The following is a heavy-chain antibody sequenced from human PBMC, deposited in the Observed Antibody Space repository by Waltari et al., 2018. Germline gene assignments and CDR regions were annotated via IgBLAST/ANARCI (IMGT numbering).Heavy chain of an antibody. CDR2: ISDDGSRI. V-gene: IGHV3-74*01. CDR1: GFTFGSFW. J-gene: IGHJ4*02. D-gene: IGHD2-2*01. CDR3: VRGFSTSPSSY. Sequence: EVQLVESGGGLVQPGESLRLSCAASGFTFGSFWMPWFRQVSGKGLVWVSSISDDGSRIGYADSVKGRFTISRDNAKNTLYLQMNRLRGDDTAVYYCVRGFSTSPSSYWGQGALVTVSS.